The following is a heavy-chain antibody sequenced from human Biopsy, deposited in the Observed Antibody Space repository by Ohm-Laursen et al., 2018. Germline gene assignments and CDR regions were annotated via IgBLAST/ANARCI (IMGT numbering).Heavy chain of an antibody. Sequence: TLSLTCTVSGGSLSSYYWSWIRQPAGKGLEWIGHISYTGYTSYNASLKSRVTISVDTSRNHFSLRLSSLTAADTAVYYCARGSNDFGGLYFPRWGQGTLLTVSS. V-gene: IGHV4-59*01. CDR2: ISYTGYT. J-gene: IGHJ4*02. CDR3: ARGSNDFGGLYFPR. CDR1: GGSLSSYY. D-gene: IGHD4-23*01.